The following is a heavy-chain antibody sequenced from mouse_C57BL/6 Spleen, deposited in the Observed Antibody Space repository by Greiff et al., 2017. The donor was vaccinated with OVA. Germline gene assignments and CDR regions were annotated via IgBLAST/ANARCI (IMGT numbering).Heavy chain of an antibody. J-gene: IGHJ2*01. CDR3: ANNYERNYFDY. V-gene: IGHV1-7*01. D-gene: IGHD1-3*01. CDR2: INPSSGYT. Sequence: QVHVKQSGAELAKPGASVKLSCKASGYTFTSYWMHWVKQRPGQGLEWIGYINPSSGYTKYNQKFKDKATLTADKSSSTAYMQLSSLTYEDSAVYYCANNYERNYFDYWGQGTTLTVSS. CDR1: GYTFTSYW.